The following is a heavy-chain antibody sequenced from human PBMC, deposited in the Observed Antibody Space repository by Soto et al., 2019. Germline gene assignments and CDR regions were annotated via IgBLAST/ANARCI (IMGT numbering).Heavy chain of an antibody. CDR3: ARDHGDYIRSYWFDP. CDR2: ISAYNGNT. V-gene: IGHV1-18*01. J-gene: IGHJ5*02. D-gene: IGHD4-17*01. Sequence: QVQLVQSGAEVKKPGASVKVSCKASGYTFTSYGISWVRQAPGQGLEWMGWISAYNGNTNYAQKLQGRVTMTTDTSXNTAYMELRSLRSDDTAVYYCARDHGDYIRSYWFDPWGQGTLVTVSS. CDR1: GYTFTSYG.